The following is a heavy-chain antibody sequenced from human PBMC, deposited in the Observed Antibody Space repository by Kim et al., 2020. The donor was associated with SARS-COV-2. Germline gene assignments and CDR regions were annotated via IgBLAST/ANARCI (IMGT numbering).Heavy chain of an antibody. CDR2: IIPIFGTA. Sequence: SVKVSCKASGGTFSSYAISWVRQAPGQGLEWMGGIIPIFGTANYAQKFQGRVTITADESTSTAYMELSSLRSEDTAVYYCARVVVGALSNYYYGMDVWGQGTTVTVSS. J-gene: IGHJ6*02. D-gene: IGHD1-26*01. CDR3: ARVVVGALSNYYYGMDV. V-gene: IGHV1-69*13. CDR1: GGTFSSYA.